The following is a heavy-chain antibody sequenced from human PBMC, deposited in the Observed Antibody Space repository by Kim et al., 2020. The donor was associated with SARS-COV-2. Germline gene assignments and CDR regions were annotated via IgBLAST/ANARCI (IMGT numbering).Heavy chain of an antibody. CDR1: GFRFSSYW. D-gene: IGHD3-10*01. V-gene: IGHV3-7*01. CDR2: IKQDGSEK. J-gene: IGHJ4*02. CDR3: ARDGSPFDY. Sequence: GGSLRLSCAASGFRFSSYWMSWVRQAPGKGLEWVANIKQDGSEKYYVDSVKGRFTISRDNAKNSLYLQMNSLRAEDTAVYYCARDGSPFDYWGQGTLVTV.